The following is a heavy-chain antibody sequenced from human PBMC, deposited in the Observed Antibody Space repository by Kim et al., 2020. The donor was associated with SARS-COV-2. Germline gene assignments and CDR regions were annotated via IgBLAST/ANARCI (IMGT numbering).Heavy chain of an antibody. CDR3: VKDRSNYGHPSIHLAMDV. J-gene: IGHJ6*01. D-gene: IGHD3-10*01. CDR1: GFTFNSYA. CDR2: VSGGGDRR. Sequence: GSLRLSCTASGFTFNSYAMTWVRQAPGQGLQWVSSVSGGGDRRFYAQSLKGRFAISRDNSKKVLYLQMNSLTAGDTAQYYCVKDRSNYGHPSIHLAMDVWGQGIMVTVSS. V-gene: IGHV3-23*01.